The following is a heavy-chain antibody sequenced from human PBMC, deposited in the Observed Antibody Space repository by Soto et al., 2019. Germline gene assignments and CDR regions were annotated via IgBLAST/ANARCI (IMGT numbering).Heavy chain of an antibody. CDR1: GGSIGSNSYY. CDR3: ARAGSSWIFFDS. CDR2: INYSGDT. Sequence: SETLSLTCTVSGGSIGSNSYYWSWIRQHPGRGLEWIGYINYSGDTYYNPSLESPVTISVDTSKNQFSLKLSSVTAADTAVYYCARAGSSWIFFDSWGQGTLVTVSS. V-gene: IGHV4-31*01. J-gene: IGHJ4*01. D-gene: IGHD6-13*01.